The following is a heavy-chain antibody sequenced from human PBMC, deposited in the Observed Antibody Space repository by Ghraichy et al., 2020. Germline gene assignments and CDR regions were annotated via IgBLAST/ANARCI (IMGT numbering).Heavy chain of an antibody. CDR1: GGSISSGGYS. D-gene: IGHD3-22*01. CDR3: ARFRDDSSGYYYADY. V-gene: IGHV4-30-2*01. CDR2: IYHSGST. Sequence: SETLSLTCAVSGGSISSGGYSWSWIRQPPGKGLEWIGYIYHSGSTYYNPSLKSRVTISVDRSKNQFSLKLSSVTAADTAVYYCARFRDDSSGYYYADYWGQGTLVTVSS. J-gene: IGHJ4*02.